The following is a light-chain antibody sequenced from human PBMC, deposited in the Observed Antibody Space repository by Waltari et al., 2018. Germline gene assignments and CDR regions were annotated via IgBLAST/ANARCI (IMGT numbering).Light chain of an antibody. CDR2: SAS. J-gene: IGKJ4*01. V-gene: IGKV3-15*01. CDR1: QSISSH. Sequence: ETVMTQSPATLSALPGERVTLSCGARQSISSHLAWYQQKPGQPPRLVIYSASSRATGVPVRFSGSGSGTDFTLTISNLQSEDFAVYYCQQYNNWPLTFGGGTKVEL. CDR3: QQYNNWPLT.